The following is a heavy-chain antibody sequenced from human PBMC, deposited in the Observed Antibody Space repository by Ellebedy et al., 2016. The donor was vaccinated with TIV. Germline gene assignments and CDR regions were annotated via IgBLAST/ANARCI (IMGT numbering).Heavy chain of an antibody. J-gene: IGHJ6*02. Sequence: GGSLRLSXTATRLIFSNYVMHWVRQAPGKGLVWVSRVNSDGSVTNYADSVKGRFTISRDNARNTLFLQMNSLRDEDTAVYYCARSPGSGGVWGQGTTVTVSS. CDR2: VNSDGSVT. CDR3: ARSPGSGGV. D-gene: IGHD3-10*01. V-gene: IGHV3-74*01. CDR1: RLIFSNYV.